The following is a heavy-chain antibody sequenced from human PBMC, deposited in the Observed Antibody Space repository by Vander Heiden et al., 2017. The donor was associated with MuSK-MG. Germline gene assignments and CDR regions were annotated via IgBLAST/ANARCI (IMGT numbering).Heavy chain of an antibody. J-gene: IGHJ4*02. Sequence: EGQSVASWGGLVQSGGCLRLSCAASAFSLSNYWMTWVRQAPGKGLEWVANIKQYGSEKYYVDSLKGRFTISRDNAKNSLYLQMNSLRAEDTAVYYCAIGEGVTCDYWGQGTLVTVSS. CDR1: AFSLSNYW. V-gene: IGHV3-7*03. CDR3: AIGEGVTCDY. CDR2: IKQYGSEK. D-gene: IGHD4-4*01.